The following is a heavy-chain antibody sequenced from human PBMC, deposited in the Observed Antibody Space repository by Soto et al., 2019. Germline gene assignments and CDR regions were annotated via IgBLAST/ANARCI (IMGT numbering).Heavy chain of an antibody. D-gene: IGHD2-2*01. CDR1: GGSISSGGYY. CDR2: IYYSGST. V-gene: IGHV4-31*03. CDR3: ARAGVPAPYYMDV. Sequence: QVQLQESGPGLVKPSQTLSLTCTVSGGSISSGGYYWSWIRQHPGKGLEWIGYIYYSGSTYYNPSLRSRVTISVETYKNQFYQKLSSVTDADTAVYYCARAGVPAPYYMDVWGKGTTVTVYS. J-gene: IGHJ6*03.